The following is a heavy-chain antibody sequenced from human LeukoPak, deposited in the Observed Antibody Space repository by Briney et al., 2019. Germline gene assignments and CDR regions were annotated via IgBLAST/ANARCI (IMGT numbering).Heavy chain of an antibody. CDR3: ARRRVSTMVRGVITNWFDP. D-gene: IGHD3-10*01. J-gene: IGHJ5*02. CDR2: INHSGST. Sequence: SETLSLTCAVYGGSFSGYYWSWIRQPPGKGLEWIGEINHSGSTNYNPSLKSRVTISVDTSKNQFSLKLSSVTAADTAVYYCARRRVSTMVRGVITNWFDPWGQGTLVTVSS. V-gene: IGHV4-34*01. CDR1: GGSFSGYY.